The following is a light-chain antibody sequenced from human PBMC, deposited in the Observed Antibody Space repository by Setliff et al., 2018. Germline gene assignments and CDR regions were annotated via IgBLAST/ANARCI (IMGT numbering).Light chain of an antibody. V-gene: IGLV2-14*01. J-gene: IGLJ1*01. Sequence: QSALAQPPSASGSPGQSVTISCTGTSSYFGRYDYVSWYQQHPGKAPKLIIYDVTNRPSGVSNRFSASKSGNTASLTISGLQPEDDADYYCSSYTSNSTYVFGTGTKVTVL. CDR3: SSYTSNSTYV. CDR1: SSYFGRYDY. CDR2: DVT.